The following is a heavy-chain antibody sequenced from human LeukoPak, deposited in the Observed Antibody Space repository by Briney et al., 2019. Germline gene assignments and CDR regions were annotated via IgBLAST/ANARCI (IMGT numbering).Heavy chain of an antibody. CDR1: GFTFSNSG. CDR3: VRGLLGPDY. J-gene: IGHJ4*02. D-gene: IGHD7-27*01. V-gene: IGHV3-7*02. Sequence: GGSLRLSCAASGFTFSNSGMSWVRQAPGKGLEWVANINQDGSEKNCVDSVKGRFTISRDNAKNSLYLQMNSLRAEDTAVYYCVRGLLGPDYWGQGTQVTVSS. CDR2: INQDGSEK.